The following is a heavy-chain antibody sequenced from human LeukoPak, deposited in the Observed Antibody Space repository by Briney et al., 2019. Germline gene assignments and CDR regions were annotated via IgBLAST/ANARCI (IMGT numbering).Heavy chain of an antibody. D-gene: IGHD3-3*01. J-gene: IGHJ5*02. CDR1: GLTSSDYW. Sequence: GGSLRLSCTGSGLTSSDYWMTWARQAPGKGLEWVANLRPDGSDKYYVDSVKGRFTISRDNAKKLVYLQMNSLRAEDTAVYYCARDAYDDASESWGQGTLVTVSS. CDR2: LRPDGSDK. V-gene: IGHV3-7*01. CDR3: ARDAYDDASES.